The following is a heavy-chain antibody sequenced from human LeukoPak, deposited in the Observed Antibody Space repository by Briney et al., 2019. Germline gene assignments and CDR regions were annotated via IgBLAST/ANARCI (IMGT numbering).Heavy chain of an antibody. CDR2: ITSGTRT. CDR3: ARAGSGYEDGFDY. Sequence: GGSLRLSCVASGFTFSSHGMNWVRQAPGKGLEWVSGITSGTRTYYADSVKGRFAISRDNSKNTMYLQMNSLRAEDTAVYYCARAGSGYEDGFDYWGQGTLVTVSS. CDR1: GFTFSSHG. J-gene: IGHJ4*02. V-gene: IGHV3-23*01. D-gene: IGHD5-12*01.